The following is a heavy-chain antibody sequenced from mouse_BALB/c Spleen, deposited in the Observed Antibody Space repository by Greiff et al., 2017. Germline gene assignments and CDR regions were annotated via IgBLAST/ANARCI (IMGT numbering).Heavy chain of an antibody. D-gene: IGHD1-1*01. CDR1: GYTFTSYY. CDR3: ARGATVVDYYAMDY. V-gene: IGHV1S56*01. CDR2: IYPGNVNT. J-gene: IGHJ4*01. Sequence: QVQLKESGPELVKPGASVRISCKASGYTFTSYYIHWVKQRPGQGLEWIGWIYPGNVNTKYNEKFKGKATLTADKSSSTAYMQLSSLTSEDSAVYFCARGATVVDYYAMDYWGQGTSVTVSS.